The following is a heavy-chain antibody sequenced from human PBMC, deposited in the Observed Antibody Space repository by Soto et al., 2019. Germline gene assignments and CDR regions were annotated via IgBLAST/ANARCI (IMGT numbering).Heavy chain of an antibody. V-gene: IGHV5-51*01. CDR1: GYSFTSYW. D-gene: IGHD5-12*01. J-gene: IGHJ3*02. CDR2: IYPGDSDT. CDR3: ARIEMATISTAAFDI. Sequence: GESLKISCKGSGYSFTSYWIGWVRQMPGKGLEWMGTIYPGDSDTRYSPSFQGQVTISADKSISTAYLQWSSLKASDTAMYYCARIEMATISTAAFDIWGQGTMVTVSS.